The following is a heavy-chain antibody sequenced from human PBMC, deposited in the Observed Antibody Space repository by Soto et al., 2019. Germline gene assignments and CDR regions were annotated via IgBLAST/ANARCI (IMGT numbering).Heavy chain of an antibody. J-gene: IGHJ5*02. CDR3: ARGNTGVVAATSSVLDP. CDR1: GYTFTGYY. CDR2: INPNSGGT. D-gene: IGHD2-15*01. Sequence: QVQLVQSGAEVKKPGASVKVSCKASGYTFTGYYMHWVRQAPGQGLEWMGWINPNSGGTNYAQKFQGWVTMTRDTSISTAYMDLSRLRSDDTAVYYCARGNTGVVAATSSVLDPWGQGTLVTVSS. V-gene: IGHV1-2*04.